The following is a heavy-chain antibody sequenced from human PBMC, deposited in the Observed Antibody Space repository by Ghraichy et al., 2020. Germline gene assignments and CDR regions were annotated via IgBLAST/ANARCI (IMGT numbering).Heavy chain of an antibody. CDR1: GFTFSSYG. CDR3: ARDLLSEQWLVQKVDY. D-gene: IGHD6-19*01. Sequence: GGSLRLSCAASGFTFSSYGMHWVRQAPGKGLEWVAVIWYDGSNKYYADSVKGRFTISRDNSKNTLYLQMNSLRAEDTAGYYCARDLLSEQWLVQKVDYWGQGTLVTVSS. J-gene: IGHJ4*02. CDR2: IWYDGSNK. V-gene: IGHV3-33*01.